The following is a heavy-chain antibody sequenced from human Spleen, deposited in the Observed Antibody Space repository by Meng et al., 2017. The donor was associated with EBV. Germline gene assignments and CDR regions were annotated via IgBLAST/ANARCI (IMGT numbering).Heavy chain of an antibody. CDR3: ARGAIFGVGWFDS. V-gene: IGHV3-11*01. CDR2: ISGSGTLI. Sequence: QGLLGGSGGGLAKPGGSLSLSCAASGFTLSDHYMSWIRQASGKGLEWISYISGSGTLIDYADSVKGRFTVSKDNAKNSLYLQTSSLRAEDTAVYYCARGAIFGVGWFDSWGQGSLVTVSS. D-gene: IGHD3-3*01. CDR1: GFTLSDHY. J-gene: IGHJ5*01.